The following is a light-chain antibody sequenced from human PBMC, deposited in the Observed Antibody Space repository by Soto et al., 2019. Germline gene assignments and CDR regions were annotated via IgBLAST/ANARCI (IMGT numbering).Light chain of an antibody. CDR2: WAS. CDR3: QHYFTAPYT. V-gene: IGKV4-1*01. Sequence: DIVMTQSPDSLAVSLGEGATINCKSSQSVLYSSNSKNYLAWYQQKPRQPPRLLIYWASIRESGVPDRFSGSGSGTDFTLNISSLQAEDVAVYYCQHYFTAPYTFGQGTKLEIK. CDR1: QSVLYSSNSKNY. J-gene: IGKJ2*01.